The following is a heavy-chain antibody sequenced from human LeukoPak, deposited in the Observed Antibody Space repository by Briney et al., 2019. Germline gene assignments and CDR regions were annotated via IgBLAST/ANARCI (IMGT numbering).Heavy chain of an antibody. D-gene: IGHD3-3*01. CDR2: ISGSGDNT. V-gene: IGHV3-23*01. CDR3: AKEYSGFWSPIDY. CDR1: GFTFSNYA. J-gene: IGHJ4*02. Sequence: PGGSLRLSCAASGFTFSNYAMSWVRQAPGKGLEWVSAISGSGDNTYYADSVKVRFTISRDNSRNMLYLQMNSLRAEDTAVYYCAKEYSGFWSPIDYWGQGVLVIVSS.